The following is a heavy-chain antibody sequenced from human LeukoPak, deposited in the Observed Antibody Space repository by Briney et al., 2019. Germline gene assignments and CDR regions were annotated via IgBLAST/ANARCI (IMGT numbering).Heavy chain of an antibody. D-gene: IGHD5-18*01. CDR2: FDPEDGAR. J-gene: IGHJ4*02. CDR1: GDTVTGFS. V-gene: IGHV1-24*01. CDR3: ATGYTYDYSLY. Sequence: ASVKLSCNVSGDTVTGFSIHWVRQPPGHGLEWMGGFDPEDGARIFAQKFQGRVTMTEDTSTDTAYMDLSSLRSEDAALYYCATGYTYDYSLYWGQGTLVTVSS.